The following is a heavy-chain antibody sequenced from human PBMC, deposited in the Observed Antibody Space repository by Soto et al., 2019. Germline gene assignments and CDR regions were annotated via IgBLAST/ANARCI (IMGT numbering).Heavy chain of an antibody. Sequence: SETLSLTCAVYGGSFSGYYWSWIRQPPGKGLEWIGEINHSGSTNYNPSLKSRVTISVDTSKNQFSLKLSSVTAADTAVYYCARGYGSGSYSGKLNWFDPWGQGTLVTVSS. CDR1: GGSFSGYY. V-gene: IGHV4-34*01. CDR2: INHSGST. J-gene: IGHJ5*02. CDR3: ARGYGSGSYSGKLNWFDP. D-gene: IGHD3-10*01.